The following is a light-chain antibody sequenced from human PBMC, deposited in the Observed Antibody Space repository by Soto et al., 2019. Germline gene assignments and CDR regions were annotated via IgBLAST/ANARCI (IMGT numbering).Light chain of an antibody. Sequence: EVVMTQSPATVSVSPGDRVTLSCRASQTVRYNLAWYQQKPGQAPRLLISGASTRATDIPPRFSGTGSATEFTLTISSLQSGDVAIYYCQQYNRGYTFGQGTKVEIK. CDR2: GAS. V-gene: IGKV3-15*01. J-gene: IGKJ2*01. CDR1: QTVRYN. CDR3: QQYNRGYT.